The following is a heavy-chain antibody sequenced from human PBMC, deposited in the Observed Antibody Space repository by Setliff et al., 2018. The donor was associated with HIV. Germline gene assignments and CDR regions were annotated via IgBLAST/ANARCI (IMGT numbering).Heavy chain of an antibody. D-gene: IGHD6-19*01. V-gene: IGHV1-24*01. J-gene: IGHJ4*02. CDR2: FDPEDGET. Sequence: ASVKVSCKVSGYTLIELSMHWVRQAPGKGLEWMGGFDPEDGETIYAQKFQGRATMTEDTSTDTAYMELSSLRAEDTAVYYCATMGSGGFGYFFDYWGQGTLVTVSS. CDR1: GYTLIELS. CDR3: ATMGSGGFGYFFDY.